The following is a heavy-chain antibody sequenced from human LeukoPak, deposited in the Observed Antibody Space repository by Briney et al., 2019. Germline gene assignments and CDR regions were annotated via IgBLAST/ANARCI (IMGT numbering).Heavy chain of an antibody. Sequence: GRSLRLSCAASGFTLSSNGMHWVRQAPGKGLEWVAVISYDGSNKYYADSVKGRSTISRDNSKNTLYLQMNSLRAEDTAVYYCAKAPTSNSSGWYNFDYWGQGTLVTVSS. J-gene: IGHJ4*02. CDR2: ISYDGSNK. V-gene: IGHV3-30*18. D-gene: IGHD6-19*01. CDR3: AKAPTSNSSGWYNFDY. CDR1: GFTLSSNG.